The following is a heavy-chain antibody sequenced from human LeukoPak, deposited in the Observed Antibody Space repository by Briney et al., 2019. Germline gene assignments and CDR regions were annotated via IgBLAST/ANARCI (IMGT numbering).Heavy chain of an antibody. D-gene: IGHD3-16*01. Sequence: GGSLRLSCAASGFTFSSYAMHWVRQAPGKGLEWVALISYDGSNKYYADSVKGRFTISKDNSKNTLYLQMNSLRAEDTAVYYCARDNYGLDYWGQGTLVTVSS. CDR2: ISYDGSNK. J-gene: IGHJ4*02. CDR3: ARDNYGLDY. V-gene: IGHV3-30-3*01. CDR1: GFTFSSYA.